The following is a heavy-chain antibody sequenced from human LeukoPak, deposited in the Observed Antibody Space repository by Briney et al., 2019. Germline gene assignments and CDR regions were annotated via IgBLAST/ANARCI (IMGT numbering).Heavy chain of an antibody. CDR2: TGDSGTPI. CDR3: ARDRRPSVYGGLDN. D-gene: IGHD4/OR15-4a*01. J-gene: IGHJ4*02. CDR1: GFTFSDHY. V-gene: IGHV3-11*04. Sequence: GGPLRLSCAASGFTFSDHYMSWIRQAPGKGLEWVSYTGDSGTPIYYADSVKGRFTVSRDNAKNSLFLQMDSLRAEDTAVYYCARDRRPSVYGGLDNWGQGTLVTVSS.